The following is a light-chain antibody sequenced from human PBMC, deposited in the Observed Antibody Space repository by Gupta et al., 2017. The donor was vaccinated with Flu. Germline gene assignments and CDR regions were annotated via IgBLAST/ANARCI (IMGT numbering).Light chain of an antibody. CDR3: QQYCSSPYT. V-gene: IGKV3-20*01. CDR2: GAS. CDR1: QSVSSNY. Sequence: EIVLTQSPGTLSLSPGERATLSCRANQSVSSNYLAWYQQKPGQAPRLLIYGASIRATGIPDRLSGRGSGTDFTLTINRLEPEDVAVYYCQQYCSSPYTFGQGTKLEIK. J-gene: IGKJ2*01.